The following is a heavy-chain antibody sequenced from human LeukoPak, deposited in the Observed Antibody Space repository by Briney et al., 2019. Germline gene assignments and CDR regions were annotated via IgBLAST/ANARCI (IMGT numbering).Heavy chain of an antibody. V-gene: IGHV1-2*02. D-gene: IGHD1-26*01. CDR3: ARYSGILNAFDI. Sequence: ASVKVSCKASGYTFTSYGISWVRQAPGQGLEWMGWINPNSGGTNYAQKFQGRVTMTRDTSISTSYMELSWLRSHDTAVFYCARYSGILNAFDIWGQGTMVTVSS. CDR2: INPNSGGT. J-gene: IGHJ3*02. CDR1: GYTFTSYG.